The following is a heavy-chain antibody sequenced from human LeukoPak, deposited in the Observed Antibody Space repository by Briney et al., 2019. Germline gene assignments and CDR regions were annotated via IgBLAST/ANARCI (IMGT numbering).Heavy chain of an antibody. CDR3: AGNVDIVATITAPFDY. J-gene: IGHJ4*02. Sequence: SETLSLTCTVSGGSISSSSYYWGWIRQPPGKGLEWIGSIYYSGSTYYNPSFKSRVTISVDTSKNQFSLKLSSVTAADTAVYYCAGNVDIVATITAPFDYWGQGTLVTVSS. D-gene: IGHD5-12*01. CDR1: GGSISSSSYY. CDR2: IYYSGST. V-gene: IGHV4-39*01.